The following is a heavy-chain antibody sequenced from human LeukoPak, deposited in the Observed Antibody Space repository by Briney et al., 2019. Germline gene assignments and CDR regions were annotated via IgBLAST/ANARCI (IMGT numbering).Heavy chain of an antibody. V-gene: IGHV3-23*01. J-gene: IGHJ4*02. Sequence: GGSLRLSCAASGFTFSSYAMSWVRQAPGKGLEWVSAISGSGGSTYYADSVKGRFTISRDNSKNTLYLQMNSLRAEDTAVYYCAKDLVALGYSTSNTGPFGYWGQGTLVTVSS. D-gene: IGHD6-6*01. CDR3: AKDLVALGYSTSNTGPFGY. CDR1: GFTFSSYA. CDR2: ISGSGGST.